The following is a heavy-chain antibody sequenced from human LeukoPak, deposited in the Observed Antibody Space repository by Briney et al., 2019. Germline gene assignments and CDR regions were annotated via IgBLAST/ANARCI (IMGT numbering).Heavy chain of an antibody. Sequence: SETLSLTCTVSGGSISSYYWSWIRQPAGKGLEWIGRIYSRGSTNYNPSLTGRVTISVDTSKTQFTLNLRSVTAADTAVYYCARSNTSVPGIPLEFNYYYYMDVWGKGTTVTISS. CDR3: ARSNTSVPGIPLEFNYYYYMDV. CDR1: GGSISSYY. V-gene: IGHV4-4*07. J-gene: IGHJ6*03. D-gene: IGHD6-19*01. CDR2: IYSRGST.